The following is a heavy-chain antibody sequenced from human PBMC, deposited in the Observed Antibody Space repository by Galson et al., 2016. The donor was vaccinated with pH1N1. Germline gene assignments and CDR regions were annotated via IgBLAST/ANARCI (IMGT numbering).Heavy chain of an antibody. CDR2: IYRNYDE. V-gene: IGHV2-5*01. D-gene: IGHD5-12*01. CDR3: AHIPSLGNSGLFREAYYFDY. Sequence: PALVTPTQTLTLPCTFSGFSLTDLGVGVGWIRQPPGKAPEWPALIYRNYDERSRPSLKSRLTRTKETSKNQAALTLTNMAPVDTATYYCAHIPSLGNSGLFREAYYFDYWGQGTLVTVSS. J-gene: IGHJ4*02. CDR1: GFSLTDLGVG.